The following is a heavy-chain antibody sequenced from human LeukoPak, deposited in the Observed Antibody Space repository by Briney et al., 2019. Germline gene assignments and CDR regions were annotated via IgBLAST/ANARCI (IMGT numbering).Heavy chain of an antibody. V-gene: IGHV3-21*01. J-gene: IGHJ3*02. D-gene: IGHD3-16*02. CDR1: GFTFSSYS. CDR2: ISSSSSYI. CDR3: ASLSASFAFDI. Sequence: GGSLRLSCAASGFTFSSYSMNWVRQAPGKGLEWVSSISSSSSYIYYADSVKGQFTISRDNAKNSLYLQMNSLRAEDTAVYYCASLSASFAFDIWGQGTMVTVSS.